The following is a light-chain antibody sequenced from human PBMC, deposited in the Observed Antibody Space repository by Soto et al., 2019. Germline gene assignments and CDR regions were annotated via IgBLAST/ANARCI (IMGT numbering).Light chain of an antibody. J-gene: IGKJ3*01. CDR3: QLYDKLPPVFT. V-gene: IGKV1-33*01. CDR2: GAS. Sequence: DIQMTQSPSSLSASVGDRVTITCQASQDISNYLNWYQQKPGKAPKLLIYGASNLETGDSSRFSECGSGTDFTFTISSLQPDDIATYYCQLYDKLPPVFTFGPGTKVDIK. CDR1: QDISNY.